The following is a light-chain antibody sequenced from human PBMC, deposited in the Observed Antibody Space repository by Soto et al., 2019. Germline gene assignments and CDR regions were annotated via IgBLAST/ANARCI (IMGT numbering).Light chain of an antibody. CDR3: QPSYSTQWT. CDR2: AAS. Sequence: DIQMTQSPSSLCASVGDRVTTTCRASQSISSYLNWYQQKPGKAPKLLIYAASSLQSGVTSRFSGSGSGTDFTLTISSLQPEDFATYYCQPSYSTQWTVGQGTKVDIK. J-gene: IGKJ1*01. CDR1: QSISSY. V-gene: IGKV1-39*01.